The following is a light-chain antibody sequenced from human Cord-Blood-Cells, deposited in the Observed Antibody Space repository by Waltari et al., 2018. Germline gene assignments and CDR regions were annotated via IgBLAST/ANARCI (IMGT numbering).Light chain of an antibody. Sequence: VGDRVTITCRASQSISSYLNWYQQKPGKAPKLLIYAASSLQSGVPSRFSGSGSGTDFTLTISSLQPEDFATYYCQQSYSTPFTFGGGTKVEIK. CDR3: QQSYSTPFT. CDR2: AAS. CDR1: QSISSY. V-gene: IGKV1-39*01. J-gene: IGKJ4*01.